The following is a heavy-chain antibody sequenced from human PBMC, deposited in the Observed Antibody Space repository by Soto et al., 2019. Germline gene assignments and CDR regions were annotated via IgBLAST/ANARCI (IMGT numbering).Heavy chain of an antibody. Sequence: TVSGGSISSYYWSWIRQPPGKGLEWIGYIYYSGSTNYNPSLKSRVTISVDTSKNQFSLKLSSVTAADTAVYYCAREGSGSLEYYFDYWGQGTLVTVS. V-gene: IGHV4-59*01. CDR2: IYYSGST. D-gene: IGHD6-19*01. CDR3: AREGSGSLEYYFDY. CDR1: GGSISSYY. J-gene: IGHJ4*02.